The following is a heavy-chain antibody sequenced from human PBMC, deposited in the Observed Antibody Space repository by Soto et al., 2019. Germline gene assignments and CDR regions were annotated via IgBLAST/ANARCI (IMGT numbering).Heavy chain of an antibody. D-gene: IGHD3-9*01. J-gene: IGHJ5*02. CDR3: ARTTYYDILTGYYRPWFDP. V-gene: IGHV2-26*01. Sequence: SGPTLVNPTETLTLTCTVSGFSLSNARMGVSWIRQPPGKALEWLAHIFSNDEKSYSTSLKSRLTISKDTSKSQVVLTMTNMDPVDTATYYCARTTYYDILTGYYRPWFDPWGQGTLVTVSS. CDR2: IFSNDEK. CDR1: GFSLSNARMG.